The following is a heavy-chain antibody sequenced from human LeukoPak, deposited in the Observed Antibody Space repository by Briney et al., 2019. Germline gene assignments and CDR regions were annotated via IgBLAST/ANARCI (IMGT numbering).Heavy chain of an antibody. J-gene: IGHJ1*01. Sequence: GGSLRLSCTMSGFSSSNYGLYWGRHALDRGLEGLAFTLPDKDDKNYSDSVRRRFTTSRDNPTNTLYLQLSSMRVAATALYFCAKGVSEWGNLGIWGQGTLVTVSS. D-gene: IGHD5/OR15-5a*01. CDR1: GFSSSNYG. CDR2: TLPDKDDK. CDR3: AKGVSEWGNLGI. V-gene: IGHV3-30*02.